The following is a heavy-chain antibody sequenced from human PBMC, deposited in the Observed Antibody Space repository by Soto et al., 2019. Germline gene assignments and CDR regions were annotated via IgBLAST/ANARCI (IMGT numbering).Heavy chain of an antibody. CDR1: GFTFRKYW. D-gene: IGHD1-20*01. CDR2: IDSDGSST. CDR3: EGARYNWSDDFDY. J-gene: IGHJ4*02. Sequence: EVRLVESGGGLIQPGGSLRLSCAASGFTFRKYWMHWVRQAPGKGLVWVSRIDSDGSSTNYADSVKGRFTISRDNAKNTLYRQMNSRRAGDRVVYYCEGARYNWSDDFDYGGQGPLVPLSS. V-gene: IGHV3-74*01.